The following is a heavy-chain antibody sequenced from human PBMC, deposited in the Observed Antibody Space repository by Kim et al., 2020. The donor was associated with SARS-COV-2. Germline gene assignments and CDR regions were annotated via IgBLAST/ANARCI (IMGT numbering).Heavy chain of an antibody. V-gene: IGHV3-11*05. D-gene: IGHD2-2*01. Sequence: TGRFTISRDNAKNSLYLQMNSLRAEDTAVYYCAREDIVVVPAAMFDAFDIWGQGTMVTVSS. J-gene: IGHJ3*02. CDR3: AREDIVVVPAAMFDAFDI.